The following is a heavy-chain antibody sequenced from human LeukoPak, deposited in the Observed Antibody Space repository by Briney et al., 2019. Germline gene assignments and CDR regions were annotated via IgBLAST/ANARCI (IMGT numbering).Heavy chain of an antibody. CDR2: ISSSSSTI. CDR3: ARDLLGWELHYFDY. V-gene: IGHV3-48*01. Sequence: GGSLRLSCAASGFTFSSYSMNWVRQAPGKGLEWVSYISSSSSTIYYADSVKGRFTISRDNAKNSLYLQMNSLRAEDTAVYYCARDLLGWELHYFDYWGQGTLVTVSS. J-gene: IGHJ4*02. D-gene: IGHD1-26*01. CDR1: GFTFSSYS.